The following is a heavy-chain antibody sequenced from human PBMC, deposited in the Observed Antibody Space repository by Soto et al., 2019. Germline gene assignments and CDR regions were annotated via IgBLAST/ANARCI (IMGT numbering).Heavy chain of an antibody. Sequence: SETLSLTCTVSGGSISSYYWSWIRQPPGKGLEWIGYIYYSGSTNYNPSLTSRVTISVDTSKNQFSLKLSSVTAADTAVYYCARDRGDYDILTGGYYYYGMDVWGQGTTVTVSS. V-gene: IGHV4-59*01. J-gene: IGHJ6*02. D-gene: IGHD3-9*01. CDR1: GGSISSYY. CDR3: ARDRGDYDILTGGYYYYGMDV. CDR2: IYYSGST.